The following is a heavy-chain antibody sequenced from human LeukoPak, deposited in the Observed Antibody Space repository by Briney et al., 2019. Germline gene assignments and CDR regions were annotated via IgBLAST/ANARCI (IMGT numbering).Heavy chain of an antibody. CDR2: IYWNDDK. Sequence: ESGPTLVKPTQTLTLTCTFSGFSLSTSGVGVGWIRQPPGKALEWLALIYWNDDKRYSPSLKSRLTITKDTSKNQVVLTMTNMDPVDTATYYCAHESIAARPTYYYYMDVWGKGTTVTVSS. J-gene: IGHJ6*03. CDR1: GFSLSTSGVG. CDR3: AHESIAARPTYYYYMDV. D-gene: IGHD6-6*01. V-gene: IGHV2-5*01.